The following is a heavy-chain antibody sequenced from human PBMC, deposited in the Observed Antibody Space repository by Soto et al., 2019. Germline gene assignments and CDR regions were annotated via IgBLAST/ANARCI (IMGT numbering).Heavy chain of an antibody. D-gene: IGHD5-12*01. CDR2: INHSGST. CDR3: ARGSDIVATIVPHYYYGMDV. V-gene: IGHV4-34*01. Sequence: PSETLSLTCAVYRGSFSGYYWSWIRQPPRKGLDWIGEINHSGSTNYNPSLKSRVTISVDTSKNQFSLKLSSVTAADTAVYYCARGSDIVATIVPHYYYGMDVWGQGTTVTVSS. CDR1: RGSFSGYY. J-gene: IGHJ6*02.